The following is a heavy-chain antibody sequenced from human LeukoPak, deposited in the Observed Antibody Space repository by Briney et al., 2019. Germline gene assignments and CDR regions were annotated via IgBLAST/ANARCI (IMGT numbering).Heavy chain of an antibody. V-gene: IGHV4-59*08. CDR1: GGSISSYY. D-gene: IGHD3-3*01. CDR3: ARGRVDFWSGYYTGPLDY. J-gene: IGHJ4*02. Sequence: SETLSLTCTVSGGSISSYYWSWIRQPPGKGLEWIGYIYYSGSTNYNPSLKSRVTISVDTSKNQFSLKLSSVTAADTAVYYCARGRVDFWSGYYTGPLDYWGQGTLVTVSS. CDR2: IYYSGST.